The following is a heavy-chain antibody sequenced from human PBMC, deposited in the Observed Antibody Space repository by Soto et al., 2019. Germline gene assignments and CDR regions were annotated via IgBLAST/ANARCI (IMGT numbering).Heavy chain of an antibody. CDR1: GYGNTGDF. Sequence: VKGSWKVFGYGNTGDFRRCVTHKHKKGLEWMGGCDPEDGETIYAQKFQGRVTMTEDTSTDTAYMELSSLRSEDTAVYYCATGAGTYCSGGSCYNNDYWGQGTLVTVSS. J-gene: IGHJ4*02. CDR3: ATGAGTYCSGGSCYNNDY. CDR2: CDPEDGET. V-gene: IGHV1-24*01. D-gene: IGHD2-15*01.